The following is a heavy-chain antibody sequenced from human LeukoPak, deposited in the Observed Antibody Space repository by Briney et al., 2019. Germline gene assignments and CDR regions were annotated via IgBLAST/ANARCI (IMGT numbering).Heavy chain of an antibody. CDR3: ARGGSTYYDGSDYYPTEFDY. CDR2: VRSKRNGGTT. J-gene: IGHJ4*02. CDR1: GFTFGDYA. D-gene: IGHD3-22*01. V-gene: IGHV3-49*03. Sequence: SGGSLRLSCTVSGFTFGDYAMSWFRQAPGKGLEWVGFVRSKRNGGTTESAASVKGRFTISREDSKSIAYLQMNILKTEDTAVYFCARGGSTYYDGSDYYPTEFDYWGQGTLVTVSS.